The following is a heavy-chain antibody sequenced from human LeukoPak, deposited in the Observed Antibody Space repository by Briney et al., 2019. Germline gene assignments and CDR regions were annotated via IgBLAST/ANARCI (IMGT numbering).Heavy chain of an antibody. J-gene: IGHJ3*02. CDR2: ISWNSGSI. CDR1: GFTFDDYA. D-gene: IGHD1-26*01. Sequence: PGGSLRLSCAASGFTFDDYAMHWVRQAPGKGLEWVSGISWNSGSIGYADSVKGRFTISRDNSKNTLYLQMNSLRAEDTAVYYCARAGSGSHPKELGAFDIWGQGTMVIVSS. V-gene: IGHV3-9*01. CDR3: ARAGSGSHPKELGAFDI.